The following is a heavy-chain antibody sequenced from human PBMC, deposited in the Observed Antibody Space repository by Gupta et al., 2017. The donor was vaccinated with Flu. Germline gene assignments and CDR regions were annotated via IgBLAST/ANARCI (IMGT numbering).Heavy chain of an antibody. CDR2: INPNSGGT. V-gene: IGHV1-2*04. Sequence: QVQLVQSGAEVKKPGASVKVSCKASGYTFTGYYMHWVRQAPGQGLEWMGWINPNSGGTNYARKFQGWVTMTRDTSISTAYMELSRLRSDDTAVYYCARARVFSSSWYRSRIWFDPWGQGTLVTVSS. D-gene: IGHD6-13*01. CDR3: ARARVFSSSWYRSRIWFDP. CDR1: GYTFTGYY. J-gene: IGHJ5*02.